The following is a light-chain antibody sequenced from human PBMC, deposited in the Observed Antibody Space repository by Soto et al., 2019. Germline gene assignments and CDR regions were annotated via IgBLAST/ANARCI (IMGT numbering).Light chain of an antibody. V-gene: IGKV3-15*01. J-gene: IGKJ1*01. Sequence: EIVMTQSPATLSVSPGERATLSCRTSQSVSSNLAWYQQKPGQAPRLLIYGASTRATGIPARFSGSGSGTEFTLTTSSLQSEDFVFYYCQQYNNWPWTFGQGAKVEFK. CDR1: QSVSSN. CDR2: GAS. CDR3: QQYNNWPWT.